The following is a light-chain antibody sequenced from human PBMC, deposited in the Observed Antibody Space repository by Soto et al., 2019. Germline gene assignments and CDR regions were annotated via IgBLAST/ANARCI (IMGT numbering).Light chain of an antibody. V-gene: IGKV3D-15*01. Sequence: EIVMTQSPATLSVSPGERATLSCRASQSFRSNLAWYQQRPGQAPRLLIYGASTRDTGIPARFSGSESGTELTITISNLQSEDAEVYVCQQYNDWPRTFGQGTRLEIK. CDR2: GAS. J-gene: IGKJ5*01. CDR1: QSFRSN. CDR3: QQYNDWPRT.